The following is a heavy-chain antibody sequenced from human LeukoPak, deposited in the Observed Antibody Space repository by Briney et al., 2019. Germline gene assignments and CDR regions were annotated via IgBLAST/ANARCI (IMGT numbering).Heavy chain of an antibody. CDR3: ARGELGYYDSKPVNDY. V-gene: IGHV4-59*12. CDR2: IYYSGST. J-gene: IGHJ4*02. Sequence: SETLSLTCTVSGGSISSYYWSRIRQPPGKGLEWIGYIYYSGSTNYNPSLKSRVTISVDTSKNQFSLKLSSVTAADTAVYYCARGELGYYDSKPVNDYWGQGTLVTVSS. CDR1: GGSISSYY. D-gene: IGHD3-22*01.